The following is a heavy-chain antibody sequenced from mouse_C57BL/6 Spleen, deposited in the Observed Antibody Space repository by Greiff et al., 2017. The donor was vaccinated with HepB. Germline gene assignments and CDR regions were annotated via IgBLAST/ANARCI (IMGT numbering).Heavy chain of an antibody. V-gene: IGHV1-4*01. D-gene: IGHD3-2*02. CDR2: INPSSGYT. J-gene: IGHJ4*01. CDR3: ARCSDSSGYGYYYAMDY. Sequence: QVQLKQSGAELARPGASVKMSCKASGYTFTSYTMHWVKQRPGQGLEWIGYINPSSGYTKYNQKFKDKATLTADKSSSTAYMQLSSLTSEDSAVYYCARCSDSSGYGYYYAMDYWGQGTSVTVSS. CDR1: GYTFTSYT.